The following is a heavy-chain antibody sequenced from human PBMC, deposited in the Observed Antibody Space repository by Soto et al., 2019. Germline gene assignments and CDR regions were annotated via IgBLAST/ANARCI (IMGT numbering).Heavy chain of an antibody. D-gene: IGHD6-19*01. CDR3: AGERGDRPVAGSAAFEI. CDR2: IVPMFDTP. V-gene: IGHV1-69*01. Sequence: QVQLVQSGAEVKMSGSSVKVSCKASGGTFTTTAFSWVRQAPGQGLEWVGGIVPMFDTPVYAQKFQDRVTISAEEYRATVYMEFPSLTSDDAAVYFCAGERGDRPVAGSAAFEIWGHGTQVSVSS. J-gene: IGHJ3*02. CDR1: GGTFTTTA.